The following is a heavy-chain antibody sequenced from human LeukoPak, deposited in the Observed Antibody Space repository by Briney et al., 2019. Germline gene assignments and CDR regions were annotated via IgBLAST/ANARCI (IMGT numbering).Heavy chain of an antibody. D-gene: IGHD1-26*01. V-gene: IGHV1-69*05. J-gene: IGHJ3*02. Sequence: GSSAKVSCKASGGTFSSYAISWVRQAPGQGLEWMGGIIPIFGTANYAQKFQGRVTITTDESTSTAYMELSSLRSEDTAVYYCARAGGSYLVSDAFDIWGQGTMVTVSS. CDR1: GGTFSSYA. CDR2: IIPIFGTA. CDR3: ARAGGSYLVSDAFDI.